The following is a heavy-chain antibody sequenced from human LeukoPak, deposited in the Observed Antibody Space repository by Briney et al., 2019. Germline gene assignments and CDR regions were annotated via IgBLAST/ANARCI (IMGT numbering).Heavy chain of an antibody. V-gene: IGHV4-59*01. CDR3: ARVGWSASQYYFDY. D-gene: IGHD3-3*01. J-gene: IGHJ4*02. Sequence: PSETLSLTCTVSGGSISSYHWGWIRQPPGKGLEWIGYIYLSGSTTYNPSLKSRLTISLDTSKNQFSLRLSSLTAADTARYYCARVGWSASQYYFDYWGQGTLVTVSS. CDR2: IYLSGST. CDR1: GGSISSYH.